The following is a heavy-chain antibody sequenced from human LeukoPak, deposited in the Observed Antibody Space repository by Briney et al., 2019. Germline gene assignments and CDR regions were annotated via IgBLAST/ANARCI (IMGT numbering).Heavy chain of an antibody. Sequence: GESLKISCKGSGYSFTSYWIGWVRQMPGKGLEWMGIIYPGDSDTRYSPSFQGQVTISADKSISTAYLQWSSLKGSDTAMYYCARIAYSSGWYVGAFDIWGQGTMVTVSS. D-gene: IGHD6-19*01. V-gene: IGHV5-51*01. CDR1: GYSFTSYW. CDR2: IYPGDSDT. CDR3: ARIAYSSGWYVGAFDI. J-gene: IGHJ3*02.